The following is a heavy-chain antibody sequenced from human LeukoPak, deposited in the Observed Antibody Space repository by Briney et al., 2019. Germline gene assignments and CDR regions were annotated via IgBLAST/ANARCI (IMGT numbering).Heavy chain of an antibody. CDR2: MSGSGDNT. D-gene: IGHD3-3*01. V-gene: IGHV3-23*01. CDR1: GFTFTSYG. Sequence: GGSLRLSCAASGFTFTSYGMSWVRQAPGKGLEWVSTMSGSGDNTYYADSVKGRFTISRDNSKNTLYLQMNSLRAEDTAVYYCAKDPHYDFWSGMGPDDAFDIWGQGTMVTVSS. J-gene: IGHJ3*02. CDR3: AKDPHYDFWSGMGPDDAFDI.